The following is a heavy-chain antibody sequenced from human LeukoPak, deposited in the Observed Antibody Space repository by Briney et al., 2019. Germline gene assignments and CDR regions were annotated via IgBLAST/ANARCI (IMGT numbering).Heavy chain of an antibody. CDR2: IYTSGST. V-gene: IGHV4-4*09. CDR3: ARGSPALPGYYYFYMDV. D-gene: IGHD1-26*01. Sequence: SETLSLTCTVSGGSISSYYWSWIRQPPGKGLEWIGYIYTSGSTNYNPSLKSRVTISVDTSKNQFSLKLSSVTAADTAVYYCARGSPALPGYYYFYMDVWGKGTTVTVSS. J-gene: IGHJ6*03. CDR1: GGSISSYY.